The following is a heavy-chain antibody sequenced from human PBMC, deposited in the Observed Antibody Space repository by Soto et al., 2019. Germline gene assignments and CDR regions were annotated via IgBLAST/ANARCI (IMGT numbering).Heavy chain of an antibody. D-gene: IGHD6-13*01. V-gene: IGHV1-18*01. CDR1: GYTFTSYG. CDR2: ISAYNGNT. J-gene: IGHJ4*02. Sequence: QVQLVQSGAEVKKPGASVKVSCKASGYTFTSYGISWVRQAPGQGLEWMGWISAYNGNTNYAQNLQGRATMTKDTTTSTAAMELRSLRSDDTAVYYCARESSSSCHDYWGQGTLVNVSS. CDR3: ARESSSSCHDY.